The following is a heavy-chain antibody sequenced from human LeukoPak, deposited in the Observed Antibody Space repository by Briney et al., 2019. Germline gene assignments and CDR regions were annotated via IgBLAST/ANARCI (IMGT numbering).Heavy chain of an antibody. D-gene: IGHD2-15*01. CDR2: IYYSGST. CDR3: ARPVVAAFDY. V-gene: IGHV4-59*12. Sequence: SETLSLTCTVSGGSISGYYWSWIRQPPGKGLEWIAYIYYSGSTNYNPSLKSRVTISVDTSKNQFSLKLSSVTAADTAVYYCARPVVAAFDYWGQGTLVTVSS. J-gene: IGHJ4*02. CDR1: GGSISGYY.